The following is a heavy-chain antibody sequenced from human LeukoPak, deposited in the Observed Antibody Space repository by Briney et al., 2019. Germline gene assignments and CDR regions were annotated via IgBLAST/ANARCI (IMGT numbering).Heavy chain of an antibody. V-gene: IGHV3-21*01. J-gene: IGHJ4*02. CDR1: GFTFSSYN. CDR2: ISTSSSYI. Sequence: PGGSLRLSCAASGFTFSSYNMKWVRQAPGKGLEWVSSISTSSSYIYYADSVKGRFTISRDNAKNSLNLQMNSLRVEDTAVYYCARGEWSSSPFDYWGQGTLVTVSS. CDR3: ARGEWSSSPFDY. D-gene: IGHD6-6*01.